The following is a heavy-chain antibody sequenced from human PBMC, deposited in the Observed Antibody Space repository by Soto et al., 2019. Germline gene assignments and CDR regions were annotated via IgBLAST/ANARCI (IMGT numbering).Heavy chain of an antibody. CDR1: GYTFTSYA. D-gene: IGHD3-3*01. V-gene: IGHV1-3*01. J-gene: IGHJ6*03. CDR2: INAGNGNT. Sequence: QVQLVQSGAEVKKPGASVKVSCKASGYTFTSYAMHWVRQAPGQRLEWMGWINAGNGNTKYSQKFQGRVTITRDTSASTAYMELSSLRSEDTAVYYCAREGGTIFGVAGNYYYYYMDVWGKATTVTVSS. CDR3: AREGGTIFGVAGNYYYYYMDV.